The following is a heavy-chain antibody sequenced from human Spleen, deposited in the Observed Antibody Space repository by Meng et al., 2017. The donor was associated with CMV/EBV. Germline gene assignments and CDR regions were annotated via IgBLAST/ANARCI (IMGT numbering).Heavy chain of an antibody. J-gene: IGHJ5*02. CDR3: ARDWAAGGFDP. CDR2: INHSGST. V-gene: IGHV4-34*01. Sequence: SLTCNFYGGSFSGYYWSWIRQPPGKGLEWIGEINHSGSTNYNPSLKSRVTISLDTSKNQFSLKLSSVTAADTALYYCARDWAAGGFDPWGQGTLVTVSS. D-gene: IGHD6-25*01. CDR1: GGSFSGYY.